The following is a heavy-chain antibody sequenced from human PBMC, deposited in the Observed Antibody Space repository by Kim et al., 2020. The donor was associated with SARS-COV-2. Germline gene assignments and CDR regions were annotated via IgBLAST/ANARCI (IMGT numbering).Heavy chain of an antibody. J-gene: IGHJ6*02. D-gene: IGHD3-10*01. V-gene: IGHV3-30-3*01. Sequence: GGSLRLSCAASGFTFSSYAMHWVRQAPGKGLEWVEVISYDGSNEYYADSVKDRFTISRDNSKNTLYLQMNSLRAEDTAVYYCARATSGSYYYGMDVWGQGTTVTVSS. CDR1: GFTFSSYA. CDR3: ARATSGSYYYGMDV. CDR2: ISYDGSNE.